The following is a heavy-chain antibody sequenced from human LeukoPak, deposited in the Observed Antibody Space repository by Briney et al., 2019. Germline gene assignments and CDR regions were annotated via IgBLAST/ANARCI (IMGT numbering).Heavy chain of an antibody. CDR1: GYTFTSYG. V-gene: IGHV1-2*02. CDR2: INPNSGGT. J-gene: IGHJ4*02. Sequence: GASVKVSCKASGYTFTSYGISWVRQAPGQGLEWMGWINPNSGGTNYAQKFQGRVTMTRDTSISTAYMELSRLRSDDTAVYYCARDPVVYALPFDYWGQGTLVTVSS. CDR3: ARDPVVYALPFDY. D-gene: IGHD2-8*02.